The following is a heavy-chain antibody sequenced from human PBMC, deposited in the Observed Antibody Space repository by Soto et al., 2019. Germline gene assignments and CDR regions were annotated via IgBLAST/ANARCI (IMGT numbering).Heavy chain of an antibody. CDR2: INHSGST. J-gene: IGHJ5*02. CDR1: GGSFSGYY. Sequence: QVQLQQWGAGLLKPSETLSLTCAVYGGSFSGYYWSWIRQPPGKGLEWIGEINHSGSTNYNPSLKSRVTISVDTSKNQFSLKLRSVTAADTAVYYCARVQSTVTTRWFDPWGQGTLVTVSS. CDR3: ARVQSTVTTRWFDP. D-gene: IGHD4-17*01. V-gene: IGHV4-34*01.